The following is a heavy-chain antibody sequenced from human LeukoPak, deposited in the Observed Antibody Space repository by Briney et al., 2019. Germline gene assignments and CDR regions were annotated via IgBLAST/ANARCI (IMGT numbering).Heavy chain of an antibody. Sequence: PSETLSLNCTVSGGSISSGSYYWGWIRQPPGKGLEWIGSIYYSGSTYYNPSLKSRVTISVDTSKNQFSLKLSSVTAADTAVYYCVRSSTYHLFDDWGQGTLVTVSS. CDR3: VRSSTYHLFDD. J-gene: IGHJ4*02. D-gene: IGHD2-15*01. V-gene: IGHV4-39*01. CDR1: GGSISSGSYY. CDR2: IYYSGST.